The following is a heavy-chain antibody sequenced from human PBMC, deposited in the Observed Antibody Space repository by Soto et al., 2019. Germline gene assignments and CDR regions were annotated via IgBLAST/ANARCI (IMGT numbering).Heavy chain of an antibody. Sequence: VGSLRLSCSASGFTFSSYAMHWVRQPPGKGLEYVSAISISGSTSYYADSVKGRFTISRDNSRNTLYLQMSSLRTEDTAVYYCVKDCNSGNCYHEFFEHWGQGTLVTVSS. CDR3: VKDCNSGNCYHEFFEH. V-gene: IGHV3-64D*06. CDR1: GFTFSSYA. CDR2: ISISGSTS. J-gene: IGHJ1*01. D-gene: IGHD2-15*01.